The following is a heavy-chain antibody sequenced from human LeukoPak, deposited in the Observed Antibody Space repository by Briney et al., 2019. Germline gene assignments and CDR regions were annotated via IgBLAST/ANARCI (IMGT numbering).Heavy chain of an antibody. CDR1: GFTFRTYA. Sequence: GGSLRLSCEASGFTFRTYAMSWVRQVPGKGPEWVSGISDSGDSPYYANSVKGRFTISRDNSKNILYLQMNSLRAEDTAVYYCARDWLGYGGSLGQYYFDYWGQGTLVTVSS. V-gene: IGHV3-23*01. D-gene: IGHD4-23*01. J-gene: IGHJ4*02. CDR3: ARDWLGYGGSLGQYYFDY. CDR2: ISDSGDSP.